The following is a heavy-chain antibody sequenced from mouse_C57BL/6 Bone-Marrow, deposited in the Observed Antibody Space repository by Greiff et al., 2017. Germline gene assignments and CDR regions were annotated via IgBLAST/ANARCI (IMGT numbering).Heavy chain of an antibody. CDR1: GFTFRDFY. CDR2: SRNKANDYTT. V-gene: IGHV7-1*01. CDR3: ARDESMDY. Sequence: EVKVVESGGGLVQSGRSLRLSCATSGFTFRDFYMEWVSQAPGKGLEWIAASRNKANDYTTEYSASVKGRFIVSRDTSPSILYLQMNALRAEDTAIYYCARDESMDYWGQGTSVTVSA. J-gene: IGHJ4*01.